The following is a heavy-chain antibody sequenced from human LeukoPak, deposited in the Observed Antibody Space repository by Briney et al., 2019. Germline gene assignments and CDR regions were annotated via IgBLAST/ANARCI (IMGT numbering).Heavy chain of an antibody. J-gene: IGHJ4*02. D-gene: IGHD3-3*01. CDR2: ISGGGSTI. Sequence: ESLKISCAASGFTFSSYTMNWVRQAPGKGLEWISYISGGGSTIYYADSVKGRFTISRDSAKNSLFLQMNSLRADDTAVYYCARTSGFRFLEWLSGFDYWGQGALVTVSS. V-gene: IGHV3-48*01. CDR1: GFTFSSYT. CDR3: ARTSGFRFLEWLSGFDY.